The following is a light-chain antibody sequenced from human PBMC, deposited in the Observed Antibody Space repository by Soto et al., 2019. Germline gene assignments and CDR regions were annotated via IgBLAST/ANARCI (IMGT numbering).Light chain of an antibody. V-gene: IGLV2-23*02. CDR1: SNDVGSSNL. CDR3: CSFAGSSTHV. J-gene: IGLJ1*01. CDR2: EVS. Sequence: QSVLTQPASVSGSPGQSITFSCTGTSNDVGSSNLVSWYQQHPGKAPKLLIYEVSKRPSGVSNRFSGSKSGDTASLTISGLQAEDEADYYCCSFAGSSTHVFGTGTKVTVL.